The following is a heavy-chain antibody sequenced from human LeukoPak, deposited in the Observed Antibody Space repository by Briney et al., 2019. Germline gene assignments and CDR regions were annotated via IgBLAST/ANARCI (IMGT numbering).Heavy chain of an antibody. Sequence: SEILSLTCTVSGGSITNYYWSWIRQSAGKGLEWIGRIYSTGIITYNPSLKSRVTMSVDTSKNQLSLRLISVTAADTAVYYCTRDSGTSGEVKFDPWGQGSLVTVSS. J-gene: IGHJ5*02. CDR2: IYSTGII. CDR1: GGSITNYY. V-gene: IGHV4-4*07. D-gene: IGHD3-10*01. CDR3: TRDSGTSGEVKFDP.